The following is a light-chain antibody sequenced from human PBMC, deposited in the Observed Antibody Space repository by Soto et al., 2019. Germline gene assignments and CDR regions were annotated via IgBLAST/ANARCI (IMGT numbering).Light chain of an antibody. Sequence: DIQMTQSPSTLSASVGDRVTITCRASQSISSRLAWYQQKPGKAPKLLIYRASNLESGVPSRFSGSGSGTEFILTISSLQPDDFATYYCQQYNSWWTFGQGTKVEIK. CDR2: RAS. J-gene: IGKJ1*01. V-gene: IGKV1-5*03. CDR1: QSISSR. CDR3: QQYNSWWT.